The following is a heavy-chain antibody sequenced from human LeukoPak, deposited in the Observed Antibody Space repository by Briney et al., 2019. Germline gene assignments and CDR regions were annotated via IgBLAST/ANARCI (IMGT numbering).Heavy chain of an antibody. CDR1: GFTFHNYG. CDR2: ISWNTGTI. D-gene: IGHD5-12*01. J-gene: IGHJ4*02. CDR3: AKESDGGYEFDF. V-gene: IGHV3-9*01. Sequence: GGSLRLSCAASGFTFHNYGMHWVRQAPGKGLEWVSGISWNTGTIGYADSVKGRFTISRDNAKNSLYLQMNSLRPDDTALYYCAKESDGGYEFDFWGQGTLVTVSS.